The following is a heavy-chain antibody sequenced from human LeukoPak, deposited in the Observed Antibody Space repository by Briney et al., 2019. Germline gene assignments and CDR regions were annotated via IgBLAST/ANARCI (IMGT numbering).Heavy chain of an antibody. CDR2: NSGSGGST. J-gene: IGHJ3*02. D-gene: IGHD3-10*01. CDR1: GFTFSSYA. CDR3: AKDPRMVRYTVNAFDI. Sequence: GGSLRLSCAASGFTFSSYAMSWVRRAPGKGLEWVSPNSGSGGSTYYADSVRGRFTISRDNSKNTLYLQMNSLRAEDTAVYYCAKDPRMVRYTVNAFDIWGQGTMVTVSS. V-gene: IGHV3-23*01.